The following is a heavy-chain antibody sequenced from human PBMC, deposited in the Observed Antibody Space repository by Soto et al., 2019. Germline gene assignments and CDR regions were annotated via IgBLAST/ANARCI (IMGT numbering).Heavy chain of an antibody. Sequence: LRLSCAASGFTFTRYSMNWVRQAPGKGFEWVSSISSTTNYIYYGDSMKGRFTISRDNAKNSLYLEMNSLRAEDTAVYYCARESEDLTSNFDYWGQGTLVAVSS. CDR1: GFTFTRYS. V-gene: IGHV3-21*06. J-gene: IGHJ4*02. CDR3: ARESEDLTSNFDY. CDR2: ISSTTNYI.